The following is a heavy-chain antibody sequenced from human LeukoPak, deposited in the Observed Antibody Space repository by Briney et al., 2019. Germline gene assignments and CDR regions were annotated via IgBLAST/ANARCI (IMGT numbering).Heavy chain of an antibody. CDR1: GFTFSSYA. Sequence: GGSLRLSCAASGFTFSSYAMHWVRQAPGKGLEWVAVILYDGNHIFYADSVKGRFTISRDNSKNTLYLQMNSLTTEDTAVYYCARCGGDCYTSTQGFDYWGQGTLVTVSS. V-gene: IGHV3-30*04. CDR3: ARCGGDCYTSTQGFDY. J-gene: IGHJ4*02. CDR2: ILYDGNHI. D-gene: IGHD2-21*02.